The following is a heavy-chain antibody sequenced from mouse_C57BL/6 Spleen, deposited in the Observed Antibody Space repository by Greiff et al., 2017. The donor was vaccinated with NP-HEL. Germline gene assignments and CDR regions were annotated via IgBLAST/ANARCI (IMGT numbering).Heavy chain of an antibody. CDR3: ARDWDERAFAY. CDR1: GYAFSSYW. CDR2: IYPGDGDT. V-gene: IGHV1-80*01. J-gene: IGHJ3*01. Sequence: VKLQESGAELVKPGASVKISCKASGYAFSSYWMNWVKQRPGKGLEWIGQIYPGDGDTNYNGKFKGKATLTADKSSSTAYMQLSSLTSEDSAVYFCARDWDERAFAYWGQGTLVTVSA. D-gene: IGHD4-1*01.